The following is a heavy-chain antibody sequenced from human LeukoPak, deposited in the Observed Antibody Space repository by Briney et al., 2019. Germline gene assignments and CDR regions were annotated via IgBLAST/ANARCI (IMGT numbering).Heavy chain of an antibody. D-gene: IGHD6-6*01. V-gene: IGHV3-30*18. CDR1: GFTFSSYG. CDR2: ISHDGSNK. J-gene: IGHJ4*02. CDR3: AKDRQLGYFDY. Sequence: GGSLRLSCAASGFTFSSYGMHWVRQAPGKGLEWVAVISHDGSNKYYADSVKGRFTISRDNSKNTLYLQMNSLGAEDTAVYYCAKDRQLGYFDYWGQGTLVTVSS.